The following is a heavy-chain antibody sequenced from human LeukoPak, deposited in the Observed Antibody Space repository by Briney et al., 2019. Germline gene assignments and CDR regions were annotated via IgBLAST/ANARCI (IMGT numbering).Heavy chain of an antibody. V-gene: IGHV3-7*01. J-gene: IGHJ4*02. CDR1: GFTFSSYW. Sequence: GGSLRLSCAASGFTFSSYWMSWVRQAPGKGLEWVANIKQDGSEKYYVDSVKGRFTISRDNAKNSLYLQMNSLRAEDTAVYYCARVFDHYDSSGYYSEALDCWGQGTLVTVSS. CDR3: ARVFDHYDSSGYYSEALDC. D-gene: IGHD3-22*01. CDR2: IKQDGSEK.